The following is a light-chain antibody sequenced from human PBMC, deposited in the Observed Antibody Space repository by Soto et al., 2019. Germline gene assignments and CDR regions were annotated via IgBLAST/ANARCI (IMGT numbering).Light chain of an antibody. CDR1: ETISDGS. CDR3: QQYGTSPPR. CDR2: GAS. J-gene: IGKJ1*01. Sequence: EIVLTQSPGTLSLSPGERAALSCRASETISDGSLAWYQQKSGQAPRLLIYGASSRATDIPDRFSGSGSGIDFTLTISRLEPEDFAVYSCQQYGTSPPRFGQGTKVEIK. V-gene: IGKV3-20*01.